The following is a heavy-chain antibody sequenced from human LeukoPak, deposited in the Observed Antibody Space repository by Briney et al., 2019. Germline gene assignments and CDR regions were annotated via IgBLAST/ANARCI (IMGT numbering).Heavy chain of an antibody. D-gene: IGHD2-15*01. CDR3: ARLGAATTYYYYYMDV. CDR2: IYTSGST. J-gene: IGHJ6*03. Sequence: SETLSLTCTASGGSISSYYWSWIRQPQGKGLEWIGYIYTSGSTNYNPSLKSRVTISVDTSKNQFSLKLSSVTAADTAVYYCARLGAATTYYYYYMDVWGKGTTVTVSS. V-gene: IGHV4-4*09. CDR1: GGSISSYY.